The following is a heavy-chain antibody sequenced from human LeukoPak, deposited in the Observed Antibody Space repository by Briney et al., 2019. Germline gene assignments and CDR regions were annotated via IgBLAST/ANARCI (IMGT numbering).Heavy chain of an antibody. CDR3: ARGLGLAWYFDL. V-gene: IGHV3-23*01. Sequence: GGSLRLSCAASGFTFSSYAMSWVRQAPGKGLEWVSAISGSGGSTYYADSVKGRFTISRDNAKNTLYLQMNSLRAEDTAVYYCARGLGLAWYFDLWGRGTLVTVSS. D-gene: IGHD1-7*01. J-gene: IGHJ2*01. CDR1: GFTFSSYA. CDR2: ISGSGGST.